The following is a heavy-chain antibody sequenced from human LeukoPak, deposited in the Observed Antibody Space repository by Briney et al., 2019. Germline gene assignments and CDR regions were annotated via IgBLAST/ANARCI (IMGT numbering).Heavy chain of an antibody. J-gene: IGHJ6*03. CDR1: GGSISSGSYY. CDR2: IYTSGST. D-gene: IGHD6-13*01. V-gene: IGHV4-61*02. Sequence: SQTLSFTCTVSGGSISSGSYYWSWIRQPAGKGLEWIGRIYTSGSTNYNPSLKSRVTISVDTSKNQFSLKLSSVTAADTAVYYCARDLAAAGKHYYYYYYMDVWGKGTTVTVSS. CDR3: ARDLAAAGKHYYYYYYMDV.